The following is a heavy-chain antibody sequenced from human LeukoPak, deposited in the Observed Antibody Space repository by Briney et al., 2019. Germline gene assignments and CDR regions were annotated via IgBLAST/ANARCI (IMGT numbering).Heavy chain of an antibody. CDR2: ITSDGRST. J-gene: IGHJ4*02. D-gene: IGHD6-19*01. CDR1: GFTFSSYA. V-gene: IGHV3-64*02. CDR3: ARDPRPSIAVAGTLHY. Sequence: GGSLRLSCAASGFTFSSYAMHWVRQAPGKGLEYVSAITSDGRSTYYADSVKGRFTISRDNSGYTLYLQMGSLRPEDMAIYYCARDPRPSIAVAGTLHYWGQGTLVTVSS.